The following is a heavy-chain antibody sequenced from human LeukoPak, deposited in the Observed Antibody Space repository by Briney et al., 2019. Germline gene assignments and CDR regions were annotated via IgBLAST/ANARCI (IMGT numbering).Heavy chain of an antibody. D-gene: IGHD1-26*01. CDR1: GYIFVYFY. J-gene: IGHJ4*02. CDR2: INPNSGGT. V-gene: IGHV1-2*02. CDR3: ARGGEPKWELLYQDY. Sequence: GASVTVSCTASGYIFVYFYMYWVRQAPGQGLEWMGWINPNSGGTSSAQKFQGRVTLTRDTSISTAFMELNSLRSDDTAVYYCARGGEPKWELLYQDYWGQGTLVTVSS.